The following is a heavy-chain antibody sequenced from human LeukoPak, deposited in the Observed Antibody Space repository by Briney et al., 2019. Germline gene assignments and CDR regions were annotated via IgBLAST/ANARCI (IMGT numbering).Heavy chain of an antibody. CDR3: AKDEGLYYFDY. CDR2: ISGSGGST. J-gene: IGHJ4*02. V-gene: IGHV3-23*01. Sequence: GGSLRLSCAASGFTFSSYAMSWVRQAQEKGLEWVSAISGSGGSTYYADSVKGRFTIPRDNSKNTLYLQMNSLRAEDTAVYYCAKDEGLYYFDYWGQGTLVTVSS. CDR1: GFTFSSYA.